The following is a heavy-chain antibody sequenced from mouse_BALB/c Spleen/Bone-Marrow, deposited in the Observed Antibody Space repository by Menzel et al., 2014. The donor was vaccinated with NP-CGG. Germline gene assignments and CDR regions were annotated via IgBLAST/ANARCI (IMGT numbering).Heavy chain of an antibody. CDR1: GFTFTDYY. CDR2: IRNKANGYTT. D-gene: IGHD1-1*01. J-gene: IGHJ2*01. V-gene: IGHV7-3*02. CDR3: ARDIGGITLDY. Sequence: VQLKQSGGGLVQPGGSLRLSCAPSGFTFTDYYMNWVRQPPGKALEWLGFIRNKANGYTTEFSASVKGRFTISRDNSQSILYLQMNTLRAEDSATYYCARDIGGITLDYWGQGTTRTVSS.